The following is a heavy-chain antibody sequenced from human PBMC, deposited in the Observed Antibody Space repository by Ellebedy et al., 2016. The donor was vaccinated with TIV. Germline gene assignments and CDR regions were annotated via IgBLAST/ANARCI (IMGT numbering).Heavy chain of an antibody. CDR3: ARAPSSVPFTAMAPASY. J-gene: IGHJ4*02. CDR2: INPSGGST. V-gene: IGHV1-46*01. CDR1: GYTFTSYY. Sequence: AASVKVSCKASGYTFTSYYMHWARQAPGQGLEWMGIINPSGGSTSYAQKFQGRVTMTRDTSTSTVYMELSSLRSEDTAVYYCARAPSSVPFTAMAPASYWGQGTLVTVSS. D-gene: IGHD5-18*01.